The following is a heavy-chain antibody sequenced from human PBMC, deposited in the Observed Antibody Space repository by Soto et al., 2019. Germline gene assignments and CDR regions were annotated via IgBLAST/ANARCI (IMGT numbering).Heavy chain of an antibody. J-gene: IGHJ4*02. V-gene: IGHV3-21*06. CDR3: ARVTHRQQLDFDY. CDR2: ISSTSNYI. D-gene: IGHD6-13*01. CDR1: GFTFTRYS. Sequence: GGSLRLSCAASGFTFTRYSMNWVRQAPGKGLEWVSSISSTSNYIYYGDSVKGRFTISRDNAKNSLYLEMNSLRAEDTAVYYCARVTHRQQLDFDYWGPGALVEVSS.